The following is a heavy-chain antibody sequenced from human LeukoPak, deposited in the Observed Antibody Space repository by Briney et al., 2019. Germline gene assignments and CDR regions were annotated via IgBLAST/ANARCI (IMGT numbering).Heavy chain of an antibody. Sequence: GGSLRLSCAASGFTVSAYAMAWVRQAPGKGLEWVSTTYDDNTYYADSVKGRFAISTDNSKNTLYLQMNSLRVEDTAVYFCAARKVRGVWFYLDYWGQGTLVTVSS. V-gene: IGHV3-23*01. J-gene: IGHJ4*02. CDR1: GFTVSAYA. CDR3: AARKVRGVWFYLDY. D-gene: IGHD3-10*01. CDR2: TYDDNT.